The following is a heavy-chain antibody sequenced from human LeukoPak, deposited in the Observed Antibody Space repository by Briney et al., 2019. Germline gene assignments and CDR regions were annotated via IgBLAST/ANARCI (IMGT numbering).Heavy chain of an antibody. Sequence: GGSLRLSCAASGFTFSSYGMSWVRQAPGKGLEWVANIKQDGSEKYYVDSVKGRFTISRDNAKTSVYLQMNSLRAEDTAVYYCARNYYGVPYYFDYWGQGTLVTVSS. CDR1: GFTFSSYG. CDR3: ARNYYGVPYYFDY. CDR2: IKQDGSEK. D-gene: IGHD3-10*01. V-gene: IGHV3-7*03. J-gene: IGHJ4*02.